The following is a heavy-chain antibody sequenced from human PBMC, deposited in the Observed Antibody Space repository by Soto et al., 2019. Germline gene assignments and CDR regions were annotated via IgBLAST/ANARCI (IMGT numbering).Heavy chain of an antibody. V-gene: IGHV4-59*01. Sequence: SETLSLTCTVSGGSISSYYWGWIRQVPGRGLECIGYIFYIGTTYYNPSLKSRVTISLDTPKNQFSLKLNSVTAADTAVYYCARHQRPIARGGFDTWGQGTLVTV. CDR1: GGSISSYY. CDR3: ARHQRPIARGGFDT. CDR2: IFYIGTT. D-gene: IGHD2-21*01. J-gene: IGHJ5*02.